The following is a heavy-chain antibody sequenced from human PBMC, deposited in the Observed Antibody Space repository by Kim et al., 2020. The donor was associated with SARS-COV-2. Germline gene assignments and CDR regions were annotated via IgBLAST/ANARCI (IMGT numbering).Heavy chain of an antibody. J-gene: IGHJ4*02. V-gene: IGHV2-70*17. CDR3: ARTPTATIDYYFAY. CDR1: GFSLSTTGMC. Sequence: SGPTLVKPTQTLTLTCTFSGFSLSTTGMCVSWIRQPPGKALEWLARIDWDDDKFYNTSLKTRLYISKDTSKNQVVLSMTDMDPGDTATYYCARTPTATIDYYFAYWGPGTLITVSS. D-gene: IGHD1-26*01. CDR2: IDWDDDK.